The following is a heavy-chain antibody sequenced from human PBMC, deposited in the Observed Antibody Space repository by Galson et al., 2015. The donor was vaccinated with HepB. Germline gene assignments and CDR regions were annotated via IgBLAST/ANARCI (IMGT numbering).Heavy chain of an antibody. D-gene: IGHD6-13*01. J-gene: IGHJ4*02. Sequence: SLRLSCAASGFTFNAYAMTWVRQAPGKGLEWVSSISGSGSVTYYGDSVKGRFTISRDNSQNTVYLQMNNLSADDTAVYYCAKQGSSSHGRLDYWGQGTLVTVSS. CDR2: ISGSGSVT. V-gene: IGHV3-23*01. CDR1: GFTFNAYA. CDR3: AKQGSSSHGRLDY.